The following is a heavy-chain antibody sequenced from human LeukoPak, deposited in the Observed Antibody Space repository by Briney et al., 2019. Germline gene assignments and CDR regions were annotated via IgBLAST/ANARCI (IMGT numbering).Heavy chain of an antibody. J-gene: IGHJ4*02. D-gene: IGHD6-6*01. CDR2: IHTSGST. CDR3: AREFSGTSIAARVFDS. Sequence: SETLSLTCTVSGGSITSYYWTYIRQPAGKGLEWIWRIHTSGSTNYNPSLKSRVTMSVDTSKIQFSLNLSSVTAADTAMYYCAREFSGTSIAARVFDSWGQGTLVTVSS. V-gene: IGHV4-4*07. CDR1: GGSITSYY.